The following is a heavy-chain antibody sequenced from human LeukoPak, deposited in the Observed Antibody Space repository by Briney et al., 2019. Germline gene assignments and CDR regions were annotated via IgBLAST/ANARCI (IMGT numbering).Heavy chain of an antibody. CDR3: ARERAVTIFGVVITYYYYYYMDV. J-gene: IGHJ6*03. D-gene: IGHD3-3*01. V-gene: IGHV3-7*01. CDR2: IKQDGSEK. CDR1: GFTFSSYW. Sequence: GGSLRLSCAASGFTFSSYWMSWVRQAPGKGLEWVANIKQDGSEKYYVDSVKGRFTISRDNAKNSLYLQMNSLRAEDTAVYYCARERAVTIFGVVITYYYYYYMDVWGKGTTVTVSS.